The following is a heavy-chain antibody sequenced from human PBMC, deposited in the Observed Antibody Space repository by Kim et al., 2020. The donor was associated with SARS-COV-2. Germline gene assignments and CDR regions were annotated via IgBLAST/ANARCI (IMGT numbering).Heavy chain of an antibody. Sequence: VKGRFTISRDNSKNSLYLQMNSLRTEDTALYYCARKEYCGGDCYTSPFDYWGQGTLVTVSS. CDR3: ARKEYCGGDCYTSPFDY. J-gene: IGHJ4*02. V-gene: IGHV3-43*01. D-gene: IGHD2-21*02.